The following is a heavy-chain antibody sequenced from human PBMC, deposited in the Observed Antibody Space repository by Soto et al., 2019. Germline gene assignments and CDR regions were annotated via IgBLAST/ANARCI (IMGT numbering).Heavy chain of an antibody. Sequence: QVQLQESGPGLVKPSETLSLTCTVSGGSVSSGSYYWSWIRQPPGKGLEWIGYIYYSGSTNYNPSLKSRVTISVDTSKNQCSLKLSSVTAADTAVYYCARATVTPLLFDYWGQGTLVTVSS. D-gene: IGHD4-17*01. CDR3: ARATVTPLLFDY. V-gene: IGHV4-61*01. J-gene: IGHJ4*02. CDR1: GGSVSSGSYY. CDR2: IYYSGST.